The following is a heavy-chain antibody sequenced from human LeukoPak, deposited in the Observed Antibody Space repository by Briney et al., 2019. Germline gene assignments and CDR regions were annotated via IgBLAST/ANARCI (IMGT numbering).Heavy chain of an antibody. D-gene: IGHD3-10*01. Sequence: GGSLRLSCAASGFTFSSYAMHWVRQAPGKGLEWVAVISYDGSSKYYADSVKGRFTISRDNSKNTLYLQMNSLRAEDTAVYYCARVPPLWFGELLVDYYYYGMDVWGQGTTVTVSS. CDR1: GFTFSSYA. CDR2: ISYDGSSK. J-gene: IGHJ6*02. CDR3: ARVPPLWFGELLVDYYYYGMDV. V-gene: IGHV3-30-3*01.